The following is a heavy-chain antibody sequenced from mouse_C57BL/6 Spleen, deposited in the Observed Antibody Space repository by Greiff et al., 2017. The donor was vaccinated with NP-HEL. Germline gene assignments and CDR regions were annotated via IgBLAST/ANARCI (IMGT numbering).Heavy chain of an antibody. Sequence: QVQLKESGPGLVQPSQSLSITCTVSGFSLTSYGVHWVRQSPGKGLEWLGVIWSGGSTDYNAAFISRLSISKDNSKSQVFFKMNSLQADDTAIYYCARNSPSYSYGSSYNWYFDVWGTGTTVTVSS. CDR3: ARNSPSYSYGSSYNWYFDV. V-gene: IGHV2-2*01. CDR2: IWSGGST. D-gene: IGHD1-1*01. J-gene: IGHJ1*03. CDR1: GFSLTSYG.